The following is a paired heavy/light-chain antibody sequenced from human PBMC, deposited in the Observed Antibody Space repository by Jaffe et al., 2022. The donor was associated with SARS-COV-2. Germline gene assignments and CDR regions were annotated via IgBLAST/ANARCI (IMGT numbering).Heavy chain of an antibody. D-gene: IGHD3-16*01. V-gene: IGHV6-1*01. CDR2: TYFRSKWQS. Sequence: QVQLHQSGRGLVRPSQTLSLSCDISGDSVSSNTAAWNWIRQSPSRGLEWLGRTYFRSKWQSDYADFLKTRVSINADTSKNQFSLQLKSVTPEDTAIYFCARDSPFVDPTDFVVEFAFFDYWGPGTLVTVSS. J-gene: IGHJ4*02. CDR3: ARDSPFVDPTDFVVEFAFFDY. CDR1: GDSVSSNTAA.
Light chain of an antibody. J-gene: IGKJ1*01. V-gene: IGKV1-39*01. CDR2: SSS. CDR3: QQSSRPPLT. Sequence: DIQMTQSPSSLSASVGDRVTITCRASQTIDTYLNWYQQTPGKAPKLLIYSSSISQSGVPPRFSGSGSGTHFTLTITSVQPEDFATYYCQQSSRPPLTFGQGTRVEIK. CDR1: QTIDTY.